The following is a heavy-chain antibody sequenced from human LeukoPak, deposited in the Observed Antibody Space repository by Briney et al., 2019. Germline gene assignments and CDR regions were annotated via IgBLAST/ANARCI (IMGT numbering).Heavy chain of an antibody. Sequence: QPGGSLRLSCAASGFTFSSYGMHWVRQAPGKGLEWVAVISYDGSNKYYADSVKGRFTISRDNSKNTLYLQMNSLRAEDTAMYYCAKGYSYGSDYWGQGTLVTVSS. CDR3: AKGYSYGSDY. CDR2: ISYDGSNK. CDR1: GFTFSSYG. D-gene: IGHD5-18*01. J-gene: IGHJ4*02. V-gene: IGHV3-30*18.